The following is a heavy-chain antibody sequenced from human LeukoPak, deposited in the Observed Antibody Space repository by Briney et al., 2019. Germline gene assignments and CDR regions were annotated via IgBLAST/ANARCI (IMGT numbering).Heavy chain of an antibody. J-gene: IGHJ4*02. D-gene: IGHD2-21*02. CDR1: GGSFSGYD. Sequence: PSETQALTCAVYGGSFSGYDWIWIRQPPGKGLEWIGEINHSGSTNYNPSLKSRVIISVDTSKNQFSLKLSSVTAADTAVYYWARSGDYANYWGQGTLVTVSS. V-gene: IGHV4-34*01. CDR3: ARSGDYANY. CDR2: INHSGST.